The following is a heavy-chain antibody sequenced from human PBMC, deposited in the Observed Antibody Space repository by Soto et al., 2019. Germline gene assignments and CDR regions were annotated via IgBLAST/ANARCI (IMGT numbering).Heavy chain of an antibody. CDR2: IYWDDDQ. V-gene: IGHV2-5*02. CDR3: AHAYGGSSWPSDVFDV. CDR1: GFSLSADGVG. D-gene: IGHD6-13*01. J-gene: IGHJ3*01. Sequence: QITLKESGPTLVKPTQTLTLTCTFSGFSLSADGVGVGWIRQPPGKALEWLALIYWDDDQRYSPSLKTRLTITKDTSKNHVVLTMTNMDPVDTATYYCAHAYGGSSWPSDVFDVWGQGTVVTVSS.